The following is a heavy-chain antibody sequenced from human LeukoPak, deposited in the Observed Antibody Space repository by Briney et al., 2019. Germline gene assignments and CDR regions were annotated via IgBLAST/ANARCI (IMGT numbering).Heavy chain of an antibody. Sequence: PSETLSLTCTVSGGSISSYYWSWIRQPPGKGLEWIGYIYYSGSTNYNPSLKSRVTISVDTSKNQFSLKLSSVTAADTAVYYCATYYYDSSGYHVDYWGQGTLVTVSS. CDR1: GGSISSYY. CDR2: IYYSGST. CDR3: ATYYYDSSGYHVDY. J-gene: IGHJ4*02. D-gene: IGHD3-22*01. V-gene: IGHV4-59*12.